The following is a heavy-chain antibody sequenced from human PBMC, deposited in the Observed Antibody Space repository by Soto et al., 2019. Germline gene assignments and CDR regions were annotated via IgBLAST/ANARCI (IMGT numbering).Heavy chain of an antibody. CDR1: GFTFDDYA. CDR3: AKDMTSDWYFDL. V-gene: IGHV3-9*01. Sequence: EVQLVESGGGLVQPGRSLRLSCAASGFTFDDYAMHWVRRAPGKGLEWVSGISWNSGSIGYADSVKGRFTISRDNAKNSLYLQMNSLRAEDTALYYCAKDMTSDWYFDLWGRGTLVTVSS. J-gene: IGHJ2*01. CDR2: ISWNSGSI. D-gene: IGHD2-2*01.